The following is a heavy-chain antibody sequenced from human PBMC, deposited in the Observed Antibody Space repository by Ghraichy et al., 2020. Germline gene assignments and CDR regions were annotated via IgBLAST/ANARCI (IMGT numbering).Heavy chain of an antibody. D-gene: IGHD1-26*01. J-gene: IGHJ2*01. CDR3: ARGPPVGELLRGGFYWYFDL. Sequence: SETLSLTCAVSGGSISSSNWWSWVRQPPGKGLEWIGEIYHSGSTNYNPSLKSRVTISVDKSKNQFSLKLSSVTAADTAVYYCARGPPVGELLRGGFYWYFDLWGRGTLVTVSS. CDR2: IYHSGST. V-gene: IGHV4-4*02. CDR1: GGSISSSNW.